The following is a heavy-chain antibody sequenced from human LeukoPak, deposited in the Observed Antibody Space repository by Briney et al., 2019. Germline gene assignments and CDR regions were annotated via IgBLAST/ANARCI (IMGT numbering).Heavy chain of an antibody. CDR1: GFTFSSYG. CDR3: LGLRCGSLDDAFDI. Sequence: GGSLRLSCAASGFTFSSYGMHWVRQAPGKGLEWVAVISYDGSNKYYADSVKGRFTISRDNSKNTLYLQMNSLRAEDTAVYYWLGLRCGSLDDAFDIWGQGTMVTVSS. V-gene: IGHV3-30*03. J-gene: IGHJ3*02. CDR2: ISYDGSNK. D-gene: IGHD1-26*01.